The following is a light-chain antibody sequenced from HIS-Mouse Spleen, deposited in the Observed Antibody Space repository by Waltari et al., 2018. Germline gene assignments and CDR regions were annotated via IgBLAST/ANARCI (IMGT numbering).Light chain of an antibody. CDR3: SSYTSSSFNVV. J-gene: IGLJ2*01. Sequence: QSALTQPASVSGSPGQSITISCTGTTSDVGGYYYVFWYQQHPGKAPNLMIYDVSTRPSGVSNRFSGSKSGHTASLTISGLQAEDEADYYCSSYTSSSFNVVFGGGTKLTVL. V-gene: IGLV2-14*03. CDR2: DVS. CDR1: TSDVGGYYY.